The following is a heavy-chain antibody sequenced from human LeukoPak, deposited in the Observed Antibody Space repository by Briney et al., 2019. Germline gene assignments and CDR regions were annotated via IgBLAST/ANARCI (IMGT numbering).Heavy chain of an antibody. CDR1: GFTFSSYW. CDR3: ARAPSEIGGYYPEYFRH. CDR2: IKSDGST. Sequence: GGSLRLSCAASGFTFSSYWMHWVRQAPGKGLVWVSRIKSDGSTNYSDSVKGRFTISRDNAKNTVSMQMKSLRAEDTGVYYCARAPSEIGGYYPEYFRHWGQGTLVTVSS. V-gene: IGHV3-74*01. D-gene: IGHD3-22*01. J-gene: IGHJ1*01.